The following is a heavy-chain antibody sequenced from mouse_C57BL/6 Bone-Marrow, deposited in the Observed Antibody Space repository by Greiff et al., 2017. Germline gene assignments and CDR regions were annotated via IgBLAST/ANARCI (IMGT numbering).Heavy chain of an antibody. V-gene: IGHV5-9*01. Sequence: DVMLVQPGGGLVKPGGSLKLSCAASGFTFSSYTMPWVRQTPEQGLEWVATIGGGGGNTYYPDRLKGRVTITVDKSTNTLYLHISSLRSEDSALYYCARHPGWFLLAYWGQGTLVTVSA. CDR2: IGGGGGNT. J-gene: IGHJ3*01. D-gene: IGHD2-3*01. CDR1: GFTFSSYT. CDR3: ARHPGWFLLAY.